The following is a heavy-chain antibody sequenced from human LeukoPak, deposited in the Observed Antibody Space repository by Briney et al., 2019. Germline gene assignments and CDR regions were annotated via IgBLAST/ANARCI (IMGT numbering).Heavy chain of an antibody. D-gene: IGHD3-16*02. Sequence: GGSLRLSCAASGFTFSSYAMSWVRQAPGKGLEWVSAISGSGGSTYYADSVKGRFTISRDNSKNTLYLQMNSLRAEDTAVYYCAKDRARTSLGELSFRNWFDPWGQGTLVTVSS. J-gene: IGHJ5*02. V-gene: IGHV3-23*01. CDR1: GFTFSSYA. CDR3: AKDRARTSLGELSFRNWFDP. CDR2: ISGSGGST.